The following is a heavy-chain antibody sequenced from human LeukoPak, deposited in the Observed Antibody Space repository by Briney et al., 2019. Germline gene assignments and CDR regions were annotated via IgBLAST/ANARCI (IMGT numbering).Heavy chain of an antibody. CDR2: IHYTGST. CDR1: GGSFSGYY. D-gene: IGHD3-10*01. Sequence: NASETLSLTCAVYGGSFSGYYWSWIRQSPGKGLECIGYIHYTGSTNYNPSLKSRVTISVETSKNQFSLKLKSVTAADTAVYYCARGGYYGSGNDFRFDPWGQGTLVTVSS. J-gene: IGHJ5*02. V-gene: IGHV4-59*01. CDR3: ARGGYYGSGNDFRFDP.